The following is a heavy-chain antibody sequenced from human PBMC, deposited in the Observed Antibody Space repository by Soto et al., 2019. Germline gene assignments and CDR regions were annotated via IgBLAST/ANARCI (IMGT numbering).Heavy chain of an antibody. CDR2: ISVSDAFI. Sequence: GGSLRLSCAASGLNVEALAVTWVRQAPGKGLEWVSGISVSDAFIYYADSVRGRFSISRDASENILYLQMNSLRVDDTALYYCTRETVAGITGLDYWGPGTLVTVSS. CDR3: TRETVAGITGLDY. V-gene: IGHV3-23*01. J-gene: IGHJ4*02. CDR1: GLNVEALA. D-gene: IGHD1-20*01.